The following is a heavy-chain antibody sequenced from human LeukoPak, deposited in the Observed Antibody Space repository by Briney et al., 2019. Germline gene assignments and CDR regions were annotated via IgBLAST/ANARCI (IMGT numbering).Heavy chain of an antibody. Sequence: PSETLSLTCAVYGGSFSGYYWSWIRQPPGKGLEWIGEINHSGSTNYNPSLKSRVTISVDTSKNQFSLKLSSVTAADTAVYYCARNNHYWGQGTLVTVSS. CDR1: GGSFSGYY. CDR2: INHSGST. D-gene: IGHD1/OR15-1a*01. J-gene: IGHJ4*02. V-gene: IGHV4-34*01. CDR3: ARNNHY.